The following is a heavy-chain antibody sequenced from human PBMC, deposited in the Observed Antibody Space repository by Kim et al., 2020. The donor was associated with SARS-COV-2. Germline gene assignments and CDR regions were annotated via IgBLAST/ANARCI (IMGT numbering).Heavy chain of an antibody. J-gene: IGHJ4*02. V-gene: IGHV4-59*13. CDR1: GGSISSYY. Sequence: SQTLSLTCTVSGGSISSYYWSWIRQPPGKGLEWIGYIYYSGSTNYNPSLKSRVTISVDTSKNQFSLKLSSVTAADTAVYYCAREPFSGGFYYWGQGTLVTVSS. D-gene: IGHD6-25*01. CDR2: IYYSGST. CDR3: AREPFSGGFYY.